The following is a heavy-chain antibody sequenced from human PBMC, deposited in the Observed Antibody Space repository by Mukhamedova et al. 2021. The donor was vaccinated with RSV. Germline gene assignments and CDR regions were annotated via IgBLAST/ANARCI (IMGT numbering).Heavy chain of an antibody. J-gene: IGHJ4*02. Sequence: AEYMGGRFTISRDNSKNTLYLQMNSLRAEDTAVYYCAREMALQSGGDYWGQGTLVTVSS. CDR3: AREMALQSGGDY. V-gene: IGHV3-30*01. D-gene: IGHD5-24*01.